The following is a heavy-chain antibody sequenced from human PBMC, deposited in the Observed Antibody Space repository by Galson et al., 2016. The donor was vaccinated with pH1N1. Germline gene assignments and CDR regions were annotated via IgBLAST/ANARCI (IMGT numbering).Heavy chain of an antibody. D-gene: IGHD6-19*01. J-gene: IGHJ5*02. Sequence: TLSLTCTVSGDSISSGAYSWTWLRQHPGKGLEWIGYISYSGTTDYNASLRSRLIISLDMSKNQFSLKLSSVTAAGTAIYYCVRGRHPYGWGDRWGQGTLVTVSS. CDR3: VRGRHPYGWGDR. CDR1: GDSISSGAYS. CDR2: ISYSGTT. V-gene: IGHV4-31*03.